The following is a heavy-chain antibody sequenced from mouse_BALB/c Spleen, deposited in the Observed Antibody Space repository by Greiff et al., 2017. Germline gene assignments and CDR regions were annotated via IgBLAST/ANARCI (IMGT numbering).Heavy chain of an antibody. CDR3: ARNYGNYWYFDV. D-gene: IGHD2-1*01. V-gene: IGHV8-8*01. Sequence: QVTLKVCGPGILQPSQTLSLTCSFSGFSLSTSGMSVGWIRQPSGKGLEWLAHIWWNDDKYYNPALKSRLTISKDTSNNQVFLKIASVVTADTATYYCARNYGNYWYFDVWGAGTTVTVSS. CDR2: IWWNDDK. CDR1: GFSLSTSGMS. J-gene: IGHJ1*01.